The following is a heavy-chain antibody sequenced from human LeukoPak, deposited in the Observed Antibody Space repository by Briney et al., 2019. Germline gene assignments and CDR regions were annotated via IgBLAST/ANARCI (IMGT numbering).Heavy chain of an antibody. CDR3: AKNSGYDLYYFDY. V-gene: IGHV3-23*01. CDR1: GFTFSSYA. J-gene: IGHJ4*02. Sequence: GGSLRLSCAASGFTFSSYAMSWVRQAPGKGLEWVSAISGSGGSTYYADSVKGRFTISRDNSKNTLYLQTNSLRAEDTAVYYCAKNSGYDLYYFDYWGQGTLVTVSS. D-gene: IGHD5-12*01. CDR2: ISGSGGST.